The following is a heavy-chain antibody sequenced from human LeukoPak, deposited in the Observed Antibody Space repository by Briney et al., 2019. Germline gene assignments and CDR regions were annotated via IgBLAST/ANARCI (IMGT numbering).Heavy chain of an antibody. CDR1: GFMFSDYW. D-gene: IGHD3-10*01. J-gene: IGHJ4*02. V-gene: IGHV3-7*04. CDR3: ARDWFGFDN. Sequence: GGSLRLSCAASGFMFSDYWMSWVRQAPGKGLEWVANIKQHDGREKYYVDSVKGRFTISRDNAKNSLYLQMNSLRAEDTAVYYCARDWFGFDNWGQGTLVTVSS. CDR2: IKQHDGREK.